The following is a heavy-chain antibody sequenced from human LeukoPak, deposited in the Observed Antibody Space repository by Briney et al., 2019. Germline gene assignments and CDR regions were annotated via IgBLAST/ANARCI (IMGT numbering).Heavy chain of an antibody. Sequence: SETLSLTCAVYGGSFSGYYWSWIRQPPGKGLEWIGEINHSGSTNYNPSLKSRVTISVDTSKNQFSLKLSSVTAADTAVYYCARGYSGYEANYYYYMDVWGKGTTVTVSS. CDR1: GGSFSGYY. CDR3: ARGYSGYEANYYYYMDV. CDR2: INHSGST. D-gene: IGHD5-12*01. V-gene: IGHV4-34*01. J-gene: IGHJ6*03.